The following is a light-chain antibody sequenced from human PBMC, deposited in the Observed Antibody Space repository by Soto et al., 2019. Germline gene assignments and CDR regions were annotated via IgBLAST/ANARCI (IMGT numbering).Light chain of an antibody. V-gene: IGLV2-14*03. Sequence: QSVLTQPASVSGSPGQSITISCTGTGNDVEGFNFVSWYQQHPGKAPKLIIYDVSDRPSGVSNRFSGSKSGNTASLTISGLQTEDEAAYYCSSYTGTTTLGYVFGTGTKSPS. J-gene: IGLJ1*01. CDR1: GNDVEGFNF. CDR3: SSYTGTTTLGYV. CDR2: DVS.